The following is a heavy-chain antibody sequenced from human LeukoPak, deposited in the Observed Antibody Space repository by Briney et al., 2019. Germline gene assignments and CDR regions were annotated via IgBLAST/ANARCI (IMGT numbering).Heavy chain of an antibody. CDR1: DASLKDYY. V-gene: IGHV4-34*01. Sequence: SETQCLTCAVYDASLKDYYWSWFRQPPGKGLEWIGEVSHRGRTNYNSSLRSRVTISVDTSKNQFSLMLTSVTAADTAIYYCAREMFMARGGFDIWAQGTVVTVSS. CDR2: VSHRGRT. D-gene: IGHD3-10*01. CDR3: AREMFMARGGFDI. J-gene: IGHJ3*02.